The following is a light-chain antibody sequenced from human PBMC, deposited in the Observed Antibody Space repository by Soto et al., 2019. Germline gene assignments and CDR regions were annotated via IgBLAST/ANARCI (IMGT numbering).Light chain of an antibody. J-gene: IGKJ2*01. V-gene: IGKV1-8*01. CDR1: QGISSY. Sequence: AIRMTQSPSSLSASTGDRVTITCRASQGISSYLAWYQQKPGKAPKLLIYAASTLQSGVPSRFSGSGSGTDFTLTISCLQSEDFATYYCQQSYSYPPTFGQGTKLEIK. CDR3: QQSYSYPPT. CDR2: AAS.